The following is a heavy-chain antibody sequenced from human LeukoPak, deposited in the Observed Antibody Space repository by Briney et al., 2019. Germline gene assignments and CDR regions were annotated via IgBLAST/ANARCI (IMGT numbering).Heavy chain of an antibody. CDR2: ISAYNGNT. D-gene: IGHD3-10*01. Sequence: ASVKVSCKASGYTFTSYGISWVRQAPGQGLEWMGWISAYNGNTNYAQKLQGRVTMTTDTSTSTAYMELRSLRSDDTAVYYCARDRRLLWFGELYFGWFDPWGQGTLVTVSS. V-gene: IGHV1-18*01. CDR3: ARDRRLLWFGELYFGWFDP. CDR1: GYTFTSYG. J-gene: IGHJ5*02.